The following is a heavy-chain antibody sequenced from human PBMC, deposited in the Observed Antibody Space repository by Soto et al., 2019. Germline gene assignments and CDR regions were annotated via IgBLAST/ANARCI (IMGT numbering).Heavy chain of an antibody. CDR2: IRKDGSQR. D-gene: IGHD6-25*01. J-gene: IGHJ3*02. V-gene: IGHV3-7*05. CDR1: EFAFSSYW. Sequence: EVQLVVSGGGLVQPGWSLTLSCAASEFAFSSYWMTWVRQAPGKGLEWVANIRKDGSQRSYLDSVRGRFTISRDNSKNSLYLQMTSLRAEDTALYFCARAVSPGSSGLYFDAFYIRGQGTMVTVSS. CDR3: ARAVSPGSSGLYFDAFYI.